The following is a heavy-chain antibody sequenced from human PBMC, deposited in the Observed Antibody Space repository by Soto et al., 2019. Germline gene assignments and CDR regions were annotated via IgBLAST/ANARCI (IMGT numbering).Heavy chain of an antibody. J-gene: IGHJ5*02. Sequence: SETLSLTCTVSGGSISRGDYYWSWIRQPPGKGLEWIGYIYYSGSAYYNPSLKSRVTISVDTSKNQFSLKLRSVTAADTAVYYCARGPDGYSSDWYNWFDPWGQGTLVTVSS. CDR3: ARGPDGYSSDWYNWFDP. V-gene: IGHV4-30-4*01. CDR1: GGSISRGDYY. CDR2: IYYSGSA. D-gene: IGHD6-13*01.